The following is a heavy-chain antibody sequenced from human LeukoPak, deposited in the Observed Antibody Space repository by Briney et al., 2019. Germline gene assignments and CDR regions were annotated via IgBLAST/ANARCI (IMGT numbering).Heavy chain of an antibody. J-gene: IGHJ4*02. CDR1: GFTFDDYA. CDR3: AKGIVRDGYNCDY. V-gene: IGHV3-9*01. Sequence: GGSLRLSCAASGFTFDDYAMHWVRHAPGKGLEWVSGISWNSGSIVYADSVKGRFTISRDNAKNSLYLQMNSLRAEDTALYYCAKGIVRDGYNCDYWGQGTLVTVSS. CDR2: ISWNSGSI. D-gene: IGHD5-24*01.